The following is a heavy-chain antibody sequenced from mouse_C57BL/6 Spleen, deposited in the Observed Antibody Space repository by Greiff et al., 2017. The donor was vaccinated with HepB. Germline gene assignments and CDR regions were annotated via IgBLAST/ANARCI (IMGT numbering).Heavy chain of an antibody. J-gene: IGHJ2*01. CDR3: ARGGYYDYNYFDY. D-gene: IGHD2-4*01. V-gene: IGHV1-54*01. CDR1: GYAFTNYL. Sequence: VQLQQSGAELVRPGTSVKVSCKASGYAFTNYLIEWVKQRPGQGLEWIGVINPGSGGTNYNEKFKGKATLTADKSSSTAYMQLSSLTSEDSAVYFCARGGYYDYNYFDYWGQGTTLTVSS. CDR2: INPGSGGT.